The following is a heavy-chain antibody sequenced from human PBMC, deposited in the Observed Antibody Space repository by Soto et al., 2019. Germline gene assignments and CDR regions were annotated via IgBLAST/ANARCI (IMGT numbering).Heavy chain of an antibody. Sequence: QVPLQQSGPGLVKPSQTLSLTCTVSGGSISFDHYHWTWIRQPPGKGLEWIGYVHYSGSVLYNPSLQSRVSISVDTSKNQFSLKLSSVTAADTAVYFCAREDDGGDRDYYGLDVWGQGTTVTVSS. J-gene: IGHJ6*02. CDR3: AREDDGGDRDYYGLDV. D-gene: IGHD2-21*02. CDR1: GGSISFDHYH. CDR2: VHYSGSV. V-gene: IGHV4-30-4*01.